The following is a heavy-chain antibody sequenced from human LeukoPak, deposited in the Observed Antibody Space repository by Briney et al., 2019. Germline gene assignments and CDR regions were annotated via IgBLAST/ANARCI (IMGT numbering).Heavy chain of an antibody. CDR1: GGPISSGGYY. D-gene: IGHD3-9*01. CDR3: ARSRYFDWLLYDY. J-gene: IGHJ4*02. Sequence: SETLSLTCTVSGGPISSGGYYWSWIRQHPGKGLEWIGYIYYSGSTYYNPSLKSRVTISVDTSKNQFSLKLSSVTAADTAVYYCARSRYFDWLLYDYWGQGTLVTVSS. CDR2: IYYSGST. V-gene: IGHV4-31*03.